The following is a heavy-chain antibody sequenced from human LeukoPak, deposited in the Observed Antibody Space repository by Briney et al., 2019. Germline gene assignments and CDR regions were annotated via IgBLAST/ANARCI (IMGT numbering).Heavy chain of an antibody. Sequence: ASVKVSCKASGGTFSSYAISWVRQAPGQGLEWMGGIIPIFGTANYAQKFQGRVTITADKSTSTAYMELSSLRSEDTAVYYCARSSSGWLSPDYWAQGTLVTVSS. CDR2: IIPIFGTA. D-gene: IGHD6-19*01. J-gene: IGHJ4*02. CDR1: GGTFSSYA. CDR3: ARSSSGWLSPDY. V-gene: IGHV1-69*06.